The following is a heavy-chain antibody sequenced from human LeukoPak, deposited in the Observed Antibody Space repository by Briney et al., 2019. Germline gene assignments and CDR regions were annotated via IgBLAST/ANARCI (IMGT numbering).Heavy chain of an antibody. D-gene: IGHD6-19*01. V-gene: IGHV4-59*01. CDR3: ARGAGWYGY. CDR1: GDSLSSYH. Sequence: SETLSLTCTVSGDSLSSYHWSWLRQPPGEGLEWIGYIYYSGSTNYNPSLKGRVIISVDTSNNQFSLKLSSVTAADTAVYYCARGAGWYGYWGQGTLVTVSP. CDR2: IYYSGST. J-gene: IGHJ4*02.